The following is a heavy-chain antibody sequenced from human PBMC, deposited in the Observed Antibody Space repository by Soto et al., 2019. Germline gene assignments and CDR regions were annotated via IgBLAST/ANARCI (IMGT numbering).Heavy chain of an antibody. CDR2: ISGGDAST. D-gene: IGHD2-15*01. CDR3: AKGVTAYSPLPDY. V-gene: IGHV3-23*01. J-gene: IGHJ4*02. CDR1: GFTFNNYA. Sequence: EVQLLESGGGLVQPGGSLRLSCAASGFTFNNYAMSWVRQAPGKGLEWVSAISGGDASTYYADSVKGRFTISRDNSKNLLELQMNILRADDTALSYCAKGVTAYSPLPDYWGQGTLGTFSA.